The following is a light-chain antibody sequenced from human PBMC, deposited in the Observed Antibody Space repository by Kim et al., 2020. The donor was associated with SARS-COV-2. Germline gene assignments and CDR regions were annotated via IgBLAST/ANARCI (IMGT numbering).Light chain of an antibody. CDR2: QDS. CDR3: QAWDSSTVV. CDR1: KFGDKY. V-gene: IGLV3-1*01. J-gene: IGLJ2*01. Sequence: SPGQTATSTCSGNKFGDKYACWYQQKPGQAPVLVIYQDSKRPSGIPERFSGSNSGNTATLTISGTQAMDEADYYCQAWDSSTVVFGGGTKLTVL.